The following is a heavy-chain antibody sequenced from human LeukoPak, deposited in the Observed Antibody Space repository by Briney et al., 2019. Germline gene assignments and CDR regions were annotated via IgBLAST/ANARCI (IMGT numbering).Heavy chain of an antibody. V-gene: IGHV1-18*01. CDR2: ISPYSGNT. CDR3: ARGIKLQQLARTYYMDG. D-gene: IGHD6-13*01. CDR1: GYTFTNYG. Sequence: ASVKVSCKTSGYTFTNYGISWVRQAPGQGLEWMGWISPYSGNTNYAQKFQGRITMTTDTSTSTAYMNLRSLRSDDTAVYYCARGIKLQQLARTYYMDGWGKGTTVTVSS. J-gene: IGHJ6*03.